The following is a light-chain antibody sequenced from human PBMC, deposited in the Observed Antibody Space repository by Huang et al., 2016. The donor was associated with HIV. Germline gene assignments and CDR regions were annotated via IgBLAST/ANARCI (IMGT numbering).Light chain of an antibody. V-gene: IGKV4-1*01. CDR3: QQYYSIPWT. CDR2: WAA. J-gene: IGKJ1*01. Sequence: DIVMTQSPESLAVSLGERATIDCKSSQSVLYSSNNKNYLGWYQQKSGQSPKLLIYWAATRESGVPDRFSGSGSGTDFTLTISSLQAEDVAVYFCQQYYSIPWTFGQGTKVEVK. CDR1: QSVLYSSNNKNY.